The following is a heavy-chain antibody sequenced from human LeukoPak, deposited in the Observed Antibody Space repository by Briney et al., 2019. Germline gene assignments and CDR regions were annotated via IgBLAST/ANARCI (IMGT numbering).Heavy chain of an antibody. CDR3: ARGPTRYYFDY. CDR1: GGSISNYY. V-gene: IGHV4-59*01. CDR2: VYSSGST. J-gene: IGHJ4*02. Sequence: PETLSLTCTVSGGSISNYYWSWIRQPPGRGLEWIGYVYSSGSTNYNPSLKSRVTISVDTSKNQLSLKLSSVTAADTAVYYCARGPTRYYFDYWGQGTLVTVSS.